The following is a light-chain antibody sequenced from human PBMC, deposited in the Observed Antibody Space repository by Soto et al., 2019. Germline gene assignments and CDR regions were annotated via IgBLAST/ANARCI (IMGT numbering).Light chain of an antibody. CDR1: SSNIEENS. Sequence: QAVVTQPPSVSGTPGQRVTISCSGSSSNIEENSVTWFQRLPGTAPKLLIYNDYQRPSGVPDRFSGSKSGTSASLAISGLQSEDDADYYCTAWDDTLNAWLFGGGTQLTVL. CDR2: NDY. CDR3: TAWDDTLNAWL. J-gene: IGLJ3*02. V-gene: IGLV1-44*01.